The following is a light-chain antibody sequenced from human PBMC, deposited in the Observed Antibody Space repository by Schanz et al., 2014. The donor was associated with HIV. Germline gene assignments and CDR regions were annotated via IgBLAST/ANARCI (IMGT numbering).Light chain of an antibody. CDR1: SSDVGGHNL. CDR2: EVT. Sequence: QSALTQPASVSGSPGQSITISCTGTSSDVGGHNLVSWYQQHPGKVPQLLIFEVTKRPSGVSYRFSGSKSGNTASLTIFGLQADDEADYYCSSFRSNTTWVFGGGTKVTVL. J-gene: IGLJ3*02. V-gene: IGLV2-14*02. CDR3: SSFRSNTTWV.